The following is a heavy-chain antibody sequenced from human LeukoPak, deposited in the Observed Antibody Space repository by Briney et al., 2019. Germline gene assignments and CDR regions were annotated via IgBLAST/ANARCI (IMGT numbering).Heavy chain of an antibody. CDR3: AKDLYDYGVLDY. D-gene: IGHD4-17*01. J-gene: IGHJ4*02. CDR1: GFTFSSYG. Sequence: GRSLRLSCAASGFTFSSYGMHWVRQAPGKGLEWVAVISYDGSNKYYADSVKGRFTISRDNSKNTLYLQMNSLRAEDTAVYYCAKDLYDYGVLDYWGQGTLVTVSS. V-gene: IGHV3-30*18. CDR2: ISYDGSNK.